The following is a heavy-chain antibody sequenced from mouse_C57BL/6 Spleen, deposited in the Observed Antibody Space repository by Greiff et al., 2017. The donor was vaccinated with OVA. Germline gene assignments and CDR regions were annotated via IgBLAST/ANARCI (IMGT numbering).Heavy chain of an antibody. CDR1: GFSLTSYG. CDR2: IWSDGST. CDR3: ARGYYGPDYYAMDY. D-gene: IGHD2-1*01. J-gene: IGHJ4*01. V-gene: IGHV2-6*03. Sequence: QVQLKESGPGLVAPSQRLSITCTVSGFSLTSYGVHWVRQPPGKGLEWLVVIWSDGSTTYNSARKARLSISKDNSKSQVFLKMNSLQTDDTAMYYSARGYYGPDYYAMDYWGQGTSVTVSS.